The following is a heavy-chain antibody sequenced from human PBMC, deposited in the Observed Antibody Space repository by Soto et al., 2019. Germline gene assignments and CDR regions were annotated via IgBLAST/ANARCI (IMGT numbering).Heavy chain of an antibody. J-gene: IGHJ5*02. CDR2: INYSEDT. CDR1: RGALSGYS. CDR3: ARDHDYVRGSHRNWLGL. V-gene: IGHV4-34*01. D-gene: IGHD3-16*01. Sequence: PSETLSLTCAVYRGALSGYSWNWIRQPPGKGLEWIGEINYSEDTNPTYNPSLKSRVTISADRTNNQLFLRLTSVTAADTAIYYCARDHDYVRGSHRNWLGLWGEGIPVTVSS.